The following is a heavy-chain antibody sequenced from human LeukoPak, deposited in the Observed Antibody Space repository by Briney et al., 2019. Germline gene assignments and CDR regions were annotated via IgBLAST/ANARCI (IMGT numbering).Heavy chain of an antibody. D-gene: IGHD2-2*01. CDR3: AKGLSRGYCSSTSCRDAFDI. CDR1: GFTFSSYW. J-gene: IGHJ3*02. Sequence: GGSLRLSCAASGFTFSSYWMSWVRQAPGKGLEWAANIKQDGSEKYYVDSVKGRFTISRDNAKNSLYLQMNSLRAEDTVVYYCAKGLSRGYCSSTSCRDAFDIWGQGTMVTVSS. CDR2: IKQDGSEK. V-gene: IGHV3-7*03.